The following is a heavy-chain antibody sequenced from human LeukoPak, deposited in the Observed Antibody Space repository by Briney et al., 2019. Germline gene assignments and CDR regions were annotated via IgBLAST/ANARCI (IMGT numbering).Heavy chain of an antibody. J-gene: IGHJ3*02. CDR2: ISDRGGST. CDR1: GFTFSSYG. D-gene: IGHD3-22*01. CDR3: ANDGAYYDSSTDAFDI. V-gene: IGHV3-23*01. Sequence: GGSLRLSCAVSGFTFSSYGMSWVRQAPGKGLEWVSGISDRGGSTYYADSVKGRFIISRDNSKNTLYLQMHSLRAEDTAVYYCANDGAYYDSSTDAFDIWGQGTMVTVSS.